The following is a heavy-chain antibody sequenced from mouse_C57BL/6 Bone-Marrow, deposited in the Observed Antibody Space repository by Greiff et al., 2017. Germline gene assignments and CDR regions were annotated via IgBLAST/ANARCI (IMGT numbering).Heavy chain of an antibody. Sequence: HLVESGPELVKPGASVKISCKASGYSFTDYNMNWVKQSNGKSLEWIGVINPNYGTTSYNQKFKGKATLTVDQSSSTAYMQLNSLTSEDSAVYYCARGYEYDYAMDYWGQGTSVTVSS. CDR3: ARGYEYDYAMDY. V-gene: IGHV1-39*01. D-gene: IGHD2-4*01. J-gene: IGHJ4*01. CDR2: INPNYGTT. CDR1: GYSFTDYN.